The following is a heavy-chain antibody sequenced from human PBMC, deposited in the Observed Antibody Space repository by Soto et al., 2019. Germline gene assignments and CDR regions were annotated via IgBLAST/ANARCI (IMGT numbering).Heavy chain of an antibody. CDR1: GGSISSGDYY. CDR3: ARVTVVTEEFDY. D-gene: IGHD2-15*01. CDR2: IYYSGST. J-gene: IGHJ4*02. V-gene: IGHV4-30-4*01. Sequence: SETQSLTCTVSGGSISSGDYYWSWIRQPPGKGLEWIGYIYYSGSTYYNPSLKSRVTISVDTSKNQFSLKLSSVTAADTAVYYCARVTVVTEEFDYWGQGTLVTVSS.